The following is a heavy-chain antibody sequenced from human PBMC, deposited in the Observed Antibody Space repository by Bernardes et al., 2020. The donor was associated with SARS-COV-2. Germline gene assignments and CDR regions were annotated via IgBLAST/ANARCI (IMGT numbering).Heavy chain of an antibody. CDR2: ISSTGSYI. J-gene: IGHJ4*02. V-gene: IGHV3-21*01. CDR1: GFTFSLFT. D-gene: IGHD6-19*01. Sequence: GSLRLSCVASGFTFSLFTVNWVRQAPGKGLEWVSSISSTGSYIYYADSVRGRFTISRDDAKKSVYLQMTSLRAEDTAVYYCARGRIAVAGYFDYWGQGALVTVSS. CDR3: ARGRIAVAGYFDY.